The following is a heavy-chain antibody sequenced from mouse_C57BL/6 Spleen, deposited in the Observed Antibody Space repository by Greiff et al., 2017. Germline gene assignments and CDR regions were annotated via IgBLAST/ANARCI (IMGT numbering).Heavy chain of an antibody. D-gene: IGHD1-1*01. V-gene: IGHV1-62-2*01. CDR2: FYPGSGSI. CDR3: ARHEGAPYYGSPYYFDY. Sequence: VQLQQSGAELVKPGASVKLSCKASGYTFTEYTIHWVKQRSGQGLEWIGWFYPGSGSIKYNEKFKDKATLTADKSSSTVYMELSRLTSEDSAVYFCARHEGAPYYGSPYYFDYWGQGSTLTVSS. J-gene: IGHJ2*01. CDR1: GYTFTEYT.